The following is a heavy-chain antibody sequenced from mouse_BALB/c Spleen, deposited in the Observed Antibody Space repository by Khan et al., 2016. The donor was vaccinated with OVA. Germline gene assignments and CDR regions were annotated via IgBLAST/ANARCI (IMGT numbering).Heavy chain of an antibody. V-gene: IGHV9-3-1*01. CDR1: GYIFTNHG. CDR3: ERVGYSGTMDY. J-gene: IGHJ4*01. D-gene: IGHD2-14*01. CDR2: INTYSGEP. Sequence: QIQLVQSGPELKKPGETVKISCKASGYIFTNHGMNWVKQAPGKGLKWMGWINTYSGEPTYVDDFKGRFAFSLETSASTAYLQINNLKNEDTATYFCERVGYSGTMDYWGQGTSVTVSS.